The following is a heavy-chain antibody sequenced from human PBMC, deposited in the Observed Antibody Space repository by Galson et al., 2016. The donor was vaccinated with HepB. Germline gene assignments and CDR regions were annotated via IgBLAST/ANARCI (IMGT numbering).Heavy chain of an antibody. Sequence: SLRLSCAASGFIFKNIAMNWFRQAPGKGLEWISTISNTGKKTYYADSVKGRFTTSRDNSKKTLYLQLNSLRSEDTAVYYCAREGAQRAVAGTAFDYWGQGTRVTVSS. J-gene: IGHJ4*02. CDR3: AREGAQRAVAGTAFDY. D-gene: IGHD6-19*01. CDR1: GFIFKNIA. CDR2: ISNTGKKT. V-gene: IGHV3-23*01.